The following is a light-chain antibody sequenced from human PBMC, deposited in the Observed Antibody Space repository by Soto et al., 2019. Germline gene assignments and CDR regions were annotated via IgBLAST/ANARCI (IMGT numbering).Light chain of an antibody. Sequence: EIVMTQSPATLSVSPGERATLSCRASQSVRSNLAWYQQKPGQAPRLLIYGASTRATGIPARLSGSASGTEFTLTISRLPSEDFAVYYCQQYNNWWTFGHGTKVDIK. CDR1: QSVRSN. J-gene: IGKJ1*01. CDR2: GAS. V-gene: IGKV3-15*01. CDR3: QQYNNWWT.